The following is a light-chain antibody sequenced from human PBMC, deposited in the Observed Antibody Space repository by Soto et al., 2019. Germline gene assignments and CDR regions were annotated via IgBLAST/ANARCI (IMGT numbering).Light chain of an antibody. CDR3: QQSYSTPET. V-gene: IGKV1-39*01. CDR1: QSISTY. J-gene: IGKJ1*01. CDR2: AAS. Sequence: IQMTQSPSSLSASVGDRVTITCRASQSISTYLNWYQQKPGEAPQLLIYAASSLQSGVPSRFSGSGSGTDFTLTISSLQPEDFATYYCQQSYSTPETFGQGTKVEIK.